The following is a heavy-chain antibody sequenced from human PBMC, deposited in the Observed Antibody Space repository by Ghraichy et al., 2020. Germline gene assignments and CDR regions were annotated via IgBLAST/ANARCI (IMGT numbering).Heavy chain of an antibody. CDR2: INPNSGGT. J-gene: IGHJ6*02. V-gene: IGHV1-2*02. CDR1: GYTFTGYY. Sequence: ASAKVSCKASGYTFTGYYMHWVRQAPGQGLEWMGWINPNSGGTNYAQKFQGRVTMTRDTSISTAYMELSRLRSDDTAVYYCARVSMDQYYYGMDVWGQGTTVTVSS. D-gene: IGHD2/OR15-2a*01. CDR3: ARVSMDQYYYGMDV.